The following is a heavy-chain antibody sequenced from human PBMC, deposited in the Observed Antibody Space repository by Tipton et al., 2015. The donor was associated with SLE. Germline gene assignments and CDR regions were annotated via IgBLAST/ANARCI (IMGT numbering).Heavy chain of an antibody. CDR2: INHSGST. CDR3: ARFGVILGAFDI. Sequence: TLSLTCAVYGGSFSGYYWSWIRQPPGKGLEWIGEINHSGSTNYNPSLKSRVTISVDTSKNQFSLKLSSVTAADTAVYYCARFGVILGAFDIWGQGTMVTVSS. V-gene: IGHV4-34*01. CDR1: GGSFSGYY. J-gene: IGHJ3*02. D-gene: IGHD3-16*01.